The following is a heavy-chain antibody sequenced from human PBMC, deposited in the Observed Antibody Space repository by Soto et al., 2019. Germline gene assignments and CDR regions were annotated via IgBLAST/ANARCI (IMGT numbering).Heavy chain of an antibody. CDR1: GFTFSSYG. Sequence: QVQLVESGGGVVQPGRSLRLSCAASGFTFSSYGMHWVRQAPGKGLGWVAVISYDGSNKYYADSVKGRFTISRDNSKNTLYLQMNSLRAKDTAVYYCAKVLGYSYGAYGMDVWAQGTTVTVSS. CDR3: AKVLGYSYGAYGMDV. D-gene: IGHD5-18*01. V-gene: IGHV3-30*18. J-gene: IGHJ6*02. CDR2: ISYDGSNK.